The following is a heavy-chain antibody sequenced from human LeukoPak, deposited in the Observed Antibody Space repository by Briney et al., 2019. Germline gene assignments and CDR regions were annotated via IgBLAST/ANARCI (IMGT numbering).Heavy chain of an antibody. V-gene: IGHV4-39*01. J-gene: IGHJ4*02. CDR2: IYYSGST. Sequence: SETLSLTCTVSRGSVSRSTYYWGWIRQPPGKGLEWIGSIYYSGSTYYNPSLKSRVTISVDTSNYQFSLSLTSVTAADTAVYYCASLNWPPGDFDYWGQGTLVTVSS. CDR3: ASLNWPPGDFDY. CDR1: RGSVSRSTYY.